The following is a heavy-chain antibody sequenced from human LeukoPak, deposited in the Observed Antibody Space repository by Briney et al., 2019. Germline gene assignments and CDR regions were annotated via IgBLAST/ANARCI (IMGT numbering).Heavy chain of an antibody. V-gene: IGHV3-15*01. CDR3: TTEYVFSYGSGSYYHYYGMDV. CDR1: GFTFSNAW. J-gene: IGHJ6*04. Sequence: GSLRLSCAASGFTFSNAWMSWVRQAPGKGLEWVGRIKSKTDGGTTDYAAPVKGRFTISRDDSKNTLYLQMNSLKTEDTAVYYCTTEYVFSYGSGSYYHYYGMDVWGKGTTVTVSS. CDR2: IKSKTDGGTT. D-gene: IGHD3-10*01.